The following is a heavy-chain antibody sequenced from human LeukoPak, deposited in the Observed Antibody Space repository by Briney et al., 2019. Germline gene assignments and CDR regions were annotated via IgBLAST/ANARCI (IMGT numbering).Heavy chain of an antibody. V-gene: IGHV1-69*05. J-gene: IGHJ4*02. Sequence: EASVKVSCKASGGTFSSYAISWVRQAPGQGLEWMGGIIPIFGTANYAQKFQGRVTITTDESTSTAYMELSSLRSEDTAVYYCARAYDILTGSQELGCWGQGTLVTASS. CDR3: ARAYDILTGSQELGC. CDR1: GGTFSSYA. CDR2: IIPIFGTA. D-gene: IGHD3-9*01.